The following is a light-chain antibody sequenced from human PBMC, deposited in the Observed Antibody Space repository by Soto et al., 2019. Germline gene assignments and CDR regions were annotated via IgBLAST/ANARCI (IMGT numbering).Light chain of an antibody. CDR2: DDN. CDR1: SSDVGGYNY. J-gene: IGLJ1*01. V-gene: IGLV2-14*01. Sequence: QSALTQPASVSGSPGQSITISCTGTSSDVGGYNYVSWYQQHPGKAPKLMIYDDNNRPSGIPDLFSGSKSGTSATLGITGFPTGDEADYYCGSWDSSLSAYVFGTGTQLPVL. CDR3: GSWDSSLSAYV.